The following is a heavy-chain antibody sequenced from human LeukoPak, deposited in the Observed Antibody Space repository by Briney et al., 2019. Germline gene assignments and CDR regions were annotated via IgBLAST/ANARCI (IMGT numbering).Heavy chain of an antibody. D-gene: IGHD1-26*01. CDR3: AARIVGATSFDY. Sequence: SVKVSCKASGGTFSSYAISWVRQAPGQGLEWMGGIIPIFGTANYAQKFQGRVTITADKSTSTAYMELSSLRSEDTAVYYCAARIVGATSFDYWGQGTLVTVSS. CDR1: GGTFSSYA. V-gene: IGHV1-69*06. J-gene: IGHJ4*02. CDR2: IIPIFGTA.